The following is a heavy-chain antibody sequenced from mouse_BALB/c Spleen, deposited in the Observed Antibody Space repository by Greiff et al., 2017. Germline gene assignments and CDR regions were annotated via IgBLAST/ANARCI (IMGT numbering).Heavy chain of an antibody. D-gene: IGHD2-1*01. Sequence: QVQLKESGPELVRPGVSVKISCKGSGYTFTDYAMHWVKQSHAKSLEWIGVISTYYGNTNYNQKFKGKATMTVDKSSSTAYMELARLTSEDSAIYYCARGNGNYPSFDYWGQGTTLTVSS. CDR2: ISTYYGNT. CDR1: GYTFTDYA. CDR3: ARGNGNYPSFDY. J-gene: IGHJ2*01. V-gene: IGHV1-67*01.